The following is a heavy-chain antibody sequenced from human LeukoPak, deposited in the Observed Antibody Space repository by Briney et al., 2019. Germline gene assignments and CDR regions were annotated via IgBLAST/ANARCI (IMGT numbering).Heavy chain of an antibody. CDR1: GFTFSSYA. V-gene: IGHV3-23*01. CDR3: AKGIRDSSDYCPFDY. CDR2: ISGSGGNT. D-gene: IGHD3-22*01. J-gene: IGHJ4*02. Sequence: SGGSLRLSCAASGFTFSSYAMSWVRQAPGKGLEWVSAISGSGGNTYYADSVKGRFTISRDNSKNTLYLQMNSLRAEDTAVYYCAKGIRDSSDYCPFDYWGQGTLVTVSS.